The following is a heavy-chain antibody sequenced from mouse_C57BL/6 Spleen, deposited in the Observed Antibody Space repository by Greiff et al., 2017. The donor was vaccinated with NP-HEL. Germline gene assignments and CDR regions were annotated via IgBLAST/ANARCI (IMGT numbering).Heavy chain of an antibody. V-gene: IGHV14-1*01. CDR3: TSFTTVVARGY. Sequence: EVQLQQSGAELVRPGASVKLSCTASGFNIKDYYLHWVKQRPEQGLEWIGRIDPEDGDTEYAPKFQGKATMTADTSSNTAYLQLSSLTSEDTAVYYCTSFTTVVARGYWGQGTTLTVSS. CDR2: IDPEDGDT. D-gene: IGHD1-1*01. CDR1: GFNIKDYY. J-gene: IGHJ2*01.